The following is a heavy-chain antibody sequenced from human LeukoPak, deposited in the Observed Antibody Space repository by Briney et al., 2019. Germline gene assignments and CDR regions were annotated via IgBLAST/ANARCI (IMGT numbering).Heavy chain of an antibody. CDR3: ARGYQPLLYPGPFHFDY. V-gene: IGHV3-30*04. CDR1: GFTFSSYA. J-gene: IGHJ4*02. CDR2: ISYDGSNK. Sequence: PGGSLRLSCAASGFTFSSYAMHWVRQAPGKGLEWVAVISYDGSNKYYADSVKGRFTISRDNSKNTLYLQMNSLRAEDTAVYYCARGYQPLLYPGPFHFDYWGQGTLVTVSS. D-gene: IGHD2-2*02.